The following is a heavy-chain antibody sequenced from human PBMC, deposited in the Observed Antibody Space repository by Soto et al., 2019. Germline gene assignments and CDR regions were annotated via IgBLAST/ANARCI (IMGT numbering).Heavy chain of an antibody. CDR2: IYHSGNT. CDR1: GGSLSDYY. Sequence: NPSETLSLTCAVSGGSLSDYYWSWIRQPPGKGLEWIGYIYHSGNTNYNPSLKSRVTISLDRPKNLYSLKLRSVTAADTAVYYCVRDRGYWSGRDAFDIWGLGTMVTVSS. J-gene: IGHJ3*02. CDR3: VRDRGYWSGRDAFDI. V-gene: IGHV4-59*01. D-gene: IGHD3-3*01.